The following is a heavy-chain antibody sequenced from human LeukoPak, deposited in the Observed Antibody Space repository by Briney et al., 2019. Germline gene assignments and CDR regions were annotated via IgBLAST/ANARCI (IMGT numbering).Heavy chain of an antibody. V-gene: IGHV5-51*01. D-gene: IGHD3-10*01. CDR2: IYPGDADT. J-gene: IGHJ4*02. CDR1: GYSFTSYC. Sequence: HGESLKISCKGSGYSFTSYCIGWVRQMPRKGLEWRGIIYPGDADTSYSPSFQGPVTISADKSISTAYLQWSSLKASDTAMYYCARLYYGSGSYYRRASKLGYYFDYWGQGTLVTVSS. CDR3: ARLYYGSGSYYRRASKLGYYFDY.